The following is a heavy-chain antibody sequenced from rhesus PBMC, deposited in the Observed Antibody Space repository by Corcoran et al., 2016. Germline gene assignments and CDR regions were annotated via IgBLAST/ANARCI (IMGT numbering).Heavy chain of an antibody. CDR3: ARGSSVLYNRFGV. CDR1: GGSISINY. Sequence: QLQLQESGPGLVKPSETLSLTCAVSGGSISINYWSWIRQPPGKGLEWIGRISGSGGNTDYNPSLKRGVTMSTDTSKNQFSLTLTSVTAADTAVYYCARGSSVLYNRFGVWGAGVLVTVSS. V-gene: IGHV4-173*01. J-gene: IGHJ5-1*01. D-gene: IGHD4-29*01. CDR2: ISGSGGNT.